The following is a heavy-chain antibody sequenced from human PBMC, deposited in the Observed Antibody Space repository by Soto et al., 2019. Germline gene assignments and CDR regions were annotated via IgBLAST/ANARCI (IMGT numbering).Heavy chain of an antibody. Sequence: TLSLTCTVSGDSISRGVYYWSWIRQHPGRGLEWIGYIYYSGSTYYNPSLKSPVTISVDTSKNQFSLKLTSVTAADTAVYYCAASCVGCGGFNYYGMDVWGQGTTVTVSS. CDR1: GDSISRGVYY. V-gene: IGHV4-31*01. CDR2: IYYSGST. D-gene: IGHD2-21*01. J-gene: IGHJ6*02. CDR3: AASCVGCGGFNYYGMDV.